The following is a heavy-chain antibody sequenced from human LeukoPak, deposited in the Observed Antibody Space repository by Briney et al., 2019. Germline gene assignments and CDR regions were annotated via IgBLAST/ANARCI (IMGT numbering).Heavy chain of an antibody. CDR2: IHSEGITT. CDR1: GFTFSGYW. CDR3: ARPGYYYGMDV. Sequence: SGGSLRLSCAASGFTFSGYWMHWVRQTPGKGLVWVARIHSEGITTTYADSVKGRFAISRDNAQNTLYLQMNSLRAEDTAVYYCARPGYYYGMDVWGQGTTVTVSS. V-gene: IGHV3-74*01. J-gene: IGHJ6*02. D-gene: IGHD3-10*01.